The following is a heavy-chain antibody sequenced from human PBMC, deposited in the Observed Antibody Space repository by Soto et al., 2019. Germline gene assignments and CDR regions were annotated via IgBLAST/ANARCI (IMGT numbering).Heavy chain of an antibody. V-gene: IGHV5-51*01. J-gene: IGHJ5*02. CDR3: ARHGFYGDYPSNYFDP. CDR2: IYPGDSDS. D-gene: IGHD4-17*01. CDR1: GYNFATYW. Sequence: PGESMKISCDGFGYNFATYWIAWVRQMPGKGLEYMGIIYPGDSDSRYSPSFQGQVTFSADKSISTAYLQWSSLKASDTAMYYCARHGFYGDYPSNYFDPWGQGTLVTVSS.